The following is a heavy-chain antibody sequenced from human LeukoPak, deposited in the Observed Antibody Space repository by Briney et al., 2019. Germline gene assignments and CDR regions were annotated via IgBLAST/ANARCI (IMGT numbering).Heavy chain of an antibody. CDR1: GGSFSGYY. Sequence: SETLSLTCAVYGGSFSGYYWSWIRQPPGKGLEWIGEINHSGSTNYNPSLKSRVTISVDTSKNQFSLKLSSVTAADTAVYYCASFTYYDRLDYWGRGTLVTVSS. CDR3: ASFTYYDRLDY. D-gene: IGHD3-10*02. J-gene: IGHJ4*02. CDR2: INHSGST. V-gene: IGHV4-34*01.